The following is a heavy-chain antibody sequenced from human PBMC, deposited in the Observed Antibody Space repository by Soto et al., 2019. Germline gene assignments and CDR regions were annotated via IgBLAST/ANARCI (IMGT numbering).Heavy chain of an antibody. CDR3: TRGPRPTSTGTGAF. V-gene: IGHV3-21*01. D-gene: IGHD1-1*01. CDR2: ISSSSTKI. J-gene: IGHJ4*02. Sequence: EAQLVESGGGLVKPGGSLRLSCAASRFSFSSFSMNWVRQAPGKGLEWVSSISSSSTKIYYADSVKGRFTISRDNAKNTLYLQMNDLRAEDTAVYYCTRGPRPTSTGTGAFWGQGTLVTVSS. CDR1: RFSFSSFS.